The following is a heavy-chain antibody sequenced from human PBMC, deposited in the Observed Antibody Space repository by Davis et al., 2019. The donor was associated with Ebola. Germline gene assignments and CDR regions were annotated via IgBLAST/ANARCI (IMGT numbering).Heavy chain of an antibody. CDR1: GFTFSGYA. V-gene: IGHV3-30*04. CDR3: ATSYFTVTTLY. Sequence: SLKLSCVASGFTFSGYAMHWVRQAPGKGLEWVAAISYDGSNKYYADSVKGRFTISRDNSKNTLYLQINSLSAEDTAVYYCATSYFTVTTLYWGQGTLVTVSS. CDR2: ISYDGSNK. D-gene: IGHD4-17*01. J-gene: IGHJ4*02.